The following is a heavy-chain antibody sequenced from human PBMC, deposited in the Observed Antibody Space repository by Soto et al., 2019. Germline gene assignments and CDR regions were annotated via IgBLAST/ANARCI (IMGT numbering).Heavy chain of an antibody. CDR2: ISGSGDYT. V-gene: IGHV3-23*01. J-gene: IGHJ3*02. Sequence: LRLSCAASGFTFSTYAMSWVRQAPGKGLEWVSAISGSGDYTYYTDSVKGRFAISRDNSMNTLYLQMSSLRIDDTAVYYCAHPRGFGVFDAYDIWGQGTMVTV. D-gene: IGHD2-8*01. CDR1: GFTFSTYA. CDR3: AHPRGFGVFDAYDI.